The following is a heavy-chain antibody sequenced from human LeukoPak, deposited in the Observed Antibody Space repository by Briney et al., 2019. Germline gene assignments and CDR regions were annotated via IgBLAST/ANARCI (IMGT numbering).Heavy chain of an antibody. CDR2: ITRDGSST. CDR3: AKATGSGYDLGIYYFDY. CDR1: GFTFSSSW. D-gene: IGHD5-12*01. Sequence: GGSLRLSCAASGFTFSSSWMHWVRQAPGKGLVWVSRITRDGSSTTYADSVKGRFTTSRDNSKSTLYLQMNSLRPEDTAVYYCAKATGSGYDLGIYYFDYWGLGTLVTVSS. J-gene: IGHJ4*02. V-gene: IGHV3-74*01.